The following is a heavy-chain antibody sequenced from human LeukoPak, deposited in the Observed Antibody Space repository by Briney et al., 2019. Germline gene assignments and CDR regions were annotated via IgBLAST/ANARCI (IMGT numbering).Heavy chain of an antibody. J-gene: IGHJ4*02. CDR3: ARAKDGTNILEY. Sequence: PGGSLRLSCTASGFTFNDFAMHWVRQAPGKGLEWVTLISYNGVNKYYADSVKGRFTISRDNSKNTLHLQMDSLRAEDTAVYYFARAKDGTNILEYWGQGTLVTVSS. V-gene: IGHV3-30-3*01. CDR2: ISYNGVNK. CDR1: GFTFNDFA. D-gene: IGHD5-24*01.